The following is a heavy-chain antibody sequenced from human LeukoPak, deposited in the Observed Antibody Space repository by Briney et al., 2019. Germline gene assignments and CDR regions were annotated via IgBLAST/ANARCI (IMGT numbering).Heavy chain of an antibody. Sequence: SETLSLTCAVSGYSISSGYYWGWIRQPPGKGLEWIGSIYHSGSTYYNPSLKSRVTISVDTSKNQFSLKLSSVTAADTAVYYCARDQYSSSSRLFDYWRQGTLVTVSS. CDR3: ARDQYSSSSRLFDY. V-gene: IGHV4-38-2*02. CDR2: IYHSGST. J-gene: IGHJ4*02. CDR1: GYSISSGYY. D-gene: IGHD6-13*01.